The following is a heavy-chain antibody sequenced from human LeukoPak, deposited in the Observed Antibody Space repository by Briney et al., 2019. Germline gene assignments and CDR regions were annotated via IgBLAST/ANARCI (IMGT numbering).Heavy chain of an antibody. Sequence: GSSVKVSCKASGGTFSSYGITWVRQAPGQGLEWMGWISPYTTKTNYAQSLQGRVTMTTDTSTSTAYMELRSLRSDGTAVYYCARGLYSSSPWGQGILVTVSS. CDR1: GGTFSSYG. CDR2: ISPYTTKT. CDR3: ARGLYSSSP. V-gene: IGHV1-18*01. D-gene: IGHD6-6*01. J-gene: IGHJ4*02.